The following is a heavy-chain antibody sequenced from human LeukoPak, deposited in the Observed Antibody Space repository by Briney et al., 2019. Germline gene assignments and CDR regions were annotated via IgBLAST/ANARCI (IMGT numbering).Heavy chain of an antibody. J-gene: IGHJ4*02. CDR2: IRYGGSNK. D-gene: IGHD2-2*01. CDR1: GFTFSSYD. V-gene: IGHV3-30*02. Sequence: GGSLRLSCAASGFTFSSYDMHWVRQAPGEGLEGVALIRYGGSNKYYADSEKGRFTISRDNSKNTLYLQMNTLMADDMPVYYRAKDKGLVVPAASRTPDYWGQGTLVTVSS. CDR3: AKDKGLVVPAASRTPDY.